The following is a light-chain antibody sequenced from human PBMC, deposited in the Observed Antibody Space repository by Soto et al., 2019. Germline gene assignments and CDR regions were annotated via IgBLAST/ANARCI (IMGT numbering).Light chain of an antibody. V-gene: IGLV2-14*01. Sequence: AMTQPASVSGSPGQSITISCTGTSSDVGGYNYVSWYQQHPGKAPKLMIYDVSNRPSGVSNRFSGSKSGNTASLTISGLQAEDEADYYCSSYKSNSTLVFGTGTKVTVL. CDR3: SSYKSNSTLV. J-gene: IGLJ1*01. CDR1: SSDVGGYNY. CDR2: DVS.